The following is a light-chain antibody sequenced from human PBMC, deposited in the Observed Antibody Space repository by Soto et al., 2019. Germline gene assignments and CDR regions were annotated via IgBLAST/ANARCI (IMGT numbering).Light chain of an antibody. Sequence: QAVVTQEPSLTVSPGGTVTLTCGSSTGAVTSGHYPYWFQQKPGQAPRTLIYDTSDKHSWTPARFSGSLLGGKAALTLSGAQPEDEAEYYCLLSYGGAYVFGTGTEVTVL. J-gene: IGLJ1*01. CDR1: TGAVTSGHY. V-gene: IGLV7-46*01. CDR2: DTS. CDR3: LLSYGGAYV.